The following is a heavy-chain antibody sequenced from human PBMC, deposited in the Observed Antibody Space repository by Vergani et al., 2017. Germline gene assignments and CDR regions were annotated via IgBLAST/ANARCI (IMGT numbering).Heavy chain of an antibody. CDR1: GFSLSTSGMC. CDR2: IDWDDDK. Sequence: QVTLKESGPVLVKPTETLTLTCTFSGFSLSTSGMCVSWIRQPPGKALEWLALIDWDDDKYYSTSLKTRLTISKDTSKNQVVLTMTNMDPVDTATYYCAKTPPQYCSGGSCSEYYFDYWGQGTLVTVSS. D-gene: IGHD2-15*01. J-gene: IGHJ4*02. CDR3: AKTPPQYCSGGSCSEYYFDY. V-gene: IGHV2-70*01.